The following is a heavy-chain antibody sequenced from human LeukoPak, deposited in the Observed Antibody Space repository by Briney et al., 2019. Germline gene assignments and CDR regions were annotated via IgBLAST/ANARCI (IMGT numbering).Heavy chain of an antibody. D-gene: IGHD2-2*01. CDR1: GFTFDDYA. Sequence: GRSLRLSCAASGFTFDDYAMHWVRQAPGKGLEWVSGISWNSGSIGYADSVKGRFTISRDNAKNSLYLQMNSLRAEDTALYYCAKVYCSSTSCYSPSGSFDYWGQGTLVTVSS. V-gene: IGHV3-9*01. J-gene: IGHJ4*02. CDR2: ISWNSGSI. CDR3: AKVYCSSTSCYSPSGSFDY.